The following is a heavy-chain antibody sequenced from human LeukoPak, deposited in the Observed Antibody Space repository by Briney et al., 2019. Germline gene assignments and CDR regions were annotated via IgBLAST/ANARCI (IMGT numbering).Heavy chain of an antibody. CDR3: ARDPAAMYSSGWYGVLDY. J-gene: IGHJ4*02. CDR2: ISYDGSSE. V-gene: IGHV3-30*03. Sequence: PGGSLRLSCAVSGFTFGNYGMHWVRQAPGKGLEWVALISYDGSSEYYAGSVKGRFTISRDNSKITVYLQMNSLRAEDTAVYYCARDPAAMYSSGWYGVLDYWGQGTLVTVSS. D-gene: IGHD6-19*01. CDR1: GFTFGNYG.